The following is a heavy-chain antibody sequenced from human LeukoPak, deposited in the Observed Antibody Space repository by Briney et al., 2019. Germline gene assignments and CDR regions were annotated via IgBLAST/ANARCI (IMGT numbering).Heavy chain of an antibody. Sequence: GASVKVSCKASGYSSTNCALHWVRQAPGQRLEWMGWINVGNGNIKYSQKFQGRVTITRDISANSAYMELNSLRSEDTAVYYCARDPTNKWEEPVYRFENWGQGSLVTVSS. CDR1: GYSSTNCA. J-gene: IGHJ4*02. D-gene: IGHD1-14*01. CDR2: INVGNGNI. V-gene: IGHV1-3*01. CDR3: ARDPTNKWEEPVYRFEN.